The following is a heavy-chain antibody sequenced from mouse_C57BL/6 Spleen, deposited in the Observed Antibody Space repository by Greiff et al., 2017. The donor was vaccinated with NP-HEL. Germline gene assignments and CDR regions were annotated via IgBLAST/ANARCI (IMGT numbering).Heavy chain of an antibody. J-gene: IGHJ2*01. CDR3: ARSYYYGSSYPGY. Sequence: AQLQQSGPELVKPGASVKISCKASGYAFSSSWMNWVKQRPGKGLEWIGRIYPGDGDTNYNGKFKGKATLTADKSSSTAYMQLSSLTSEDSAVYFCARSYYYGSSYPGYWGQGTTLTVSS. V-gene: IGHV1-82*01. CDR2: IYPGDGDT. D-gene: IGHD1-1*01. CDR1: GYAFSSSW.